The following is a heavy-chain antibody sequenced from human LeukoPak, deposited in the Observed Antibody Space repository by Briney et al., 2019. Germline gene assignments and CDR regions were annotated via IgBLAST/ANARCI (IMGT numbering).Heavy chain of an antibody. Sequence: SGTLSLTCTVSGGSISSGGYYWSWIRQHPGKGLEWIGYIYYSGSTYYNPSLKSRVTISVDTSKNQFSLKLSSVTAADTAVYYCARAEVVVPAAIDYWGQGTLVTVSS. CDR2: IYYSGST. CDR3: ARAEVVVPAAIDY. V-gene: IGHV4-31*03. CDR1: GGSISSGGYY. J-gene: IGHJ4*02. D-gene: IGHD2-2*02.